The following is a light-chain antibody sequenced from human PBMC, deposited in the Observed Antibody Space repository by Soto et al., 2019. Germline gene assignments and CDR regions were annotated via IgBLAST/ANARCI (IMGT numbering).Light chain of an antibody. CDR2: DAS. CDR3: QHYDNLPPRFT. V-gene: IGKV1-33*01. CDR1: QDITNF. J-gene: IGKJ3*01. Sequence: DIQLTQSPSSLSASVGDKITITCRASQDITNFLNWYQQKPGKAPNLLIYDASNLQPGVPSRFSGSGSGTDFSFTISSLQPEDIATYYCQHYDNLPPRFTFGPGTKVDV.